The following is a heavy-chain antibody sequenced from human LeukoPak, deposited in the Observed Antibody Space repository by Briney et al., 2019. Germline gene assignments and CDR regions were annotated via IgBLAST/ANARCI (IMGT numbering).Heavy chain of an antibody. V-gene: IGHV3-33*01. J-gene: IGHJ3*02. Sequence: GGSLRLSCAASGFTFSSYGMHWVRQAPGKGLEWVAVILSDGSKEFYTDSVKGRFTISRDNAKNLLYLQMNSLRAEDTAVYYCARVGRARAAAGFGAFDIWGQGTVVTVSS. D-gene: IGHD6-13*01. CDR1: GFTFSSYG. CDR3: ARVGRARAAAGFGAFDI. CDR2: ILSDGSKE.